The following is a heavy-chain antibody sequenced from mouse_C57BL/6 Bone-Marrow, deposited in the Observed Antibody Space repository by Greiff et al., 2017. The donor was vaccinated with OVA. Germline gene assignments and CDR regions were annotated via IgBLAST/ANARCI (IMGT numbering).Heavy chain of an antibody. J-gene: IGHJ4*01. CDR2: IYPGSGST. V-gene: IGHV1-55*01. CDR1: GYTFTSYW. D-gene: IGHD2-1*01. Sequence: QVQLQQPGAELVKPGASVKMSCKASGYTFTSYWITWVKQRPGQGLEWIGDIYPGSGSTNYNEKFKSKATLTVDTSSSTAYMQLSSLTSEDSAVYYCAREGVATNGIYVSYAMDYWGQGTSVTVSS. CDR3: AREGVATNGIYVSYAMDY.